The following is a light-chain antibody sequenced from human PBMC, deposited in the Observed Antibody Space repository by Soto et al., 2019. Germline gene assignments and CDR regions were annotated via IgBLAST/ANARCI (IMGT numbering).Light chain of an antibody. Sequence: QSVLTQPPSASGTPGQRVAISCSGSSPNIGSNFAYWYQHFPGTAPKLLILRNNQRPSGVPDRFSASKSGTSASLSISGLRPEEEADYYCAAWDDSLKSVVFGGGTKVTVL. CDR3: AAWDDSLKSVV. CDR2: RNN. V-gene: IGLV1-47*01. CDR1: SPNIGSNF. J-gene: IGLJ2*01.